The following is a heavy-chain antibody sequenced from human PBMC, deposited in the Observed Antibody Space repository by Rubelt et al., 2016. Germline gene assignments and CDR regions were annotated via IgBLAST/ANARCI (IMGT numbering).Heavy chain of an antibody. CDR1: GYTFTSYD. CDR2: MNPNSGNT. CDR3: ARMVNDFWSGYHNWFDP. J-gene: IGHJ5*02. V-gene: IGHV1-8*01. D-gene: IGHD3-3*01. Sequence: QVQLVQSGAEVKKPGASVKVSCKASGYTFTSYDINWVRQATGQGLEWMGWMNPNSGNTGYAQKFQGRVTMTRNTSISTAYMELSSLRSEDTDVYYCARMVNDFWSGYHNWFDPWGQGTLVTVSS.